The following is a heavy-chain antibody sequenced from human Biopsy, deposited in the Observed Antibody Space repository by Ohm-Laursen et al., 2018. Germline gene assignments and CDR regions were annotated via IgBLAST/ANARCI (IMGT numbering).Heavy chain of an antibody. D-gene: IGHD3-3*01. CDR1: GDAFLGYY. CDR2: IYPNSGYT. CDR3: ARDLLEWSLPS. V-gene: IGHV1-2*02. J-gene: IGHJ4*02. Sequence: SVKVSCNASGDAFLGYYLHWVRQAPGQGLEWMGSIYPNSGYTDFAQKFQGRVSMTRDTSVSTAYLELSSLRSDDTAIYYCARDLLEWSLPSWGQGTLVTVSS.